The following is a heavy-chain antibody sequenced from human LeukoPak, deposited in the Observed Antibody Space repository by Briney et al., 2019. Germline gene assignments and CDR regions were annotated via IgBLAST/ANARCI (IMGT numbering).Heavy chain of an antibody. V-gene: IGHV4-34*11. J-gene: IGHJ4*02. CDR1: GGSFSGYY. Sequence: NPSETLSLTCAVYGGSFSGYYWGWIRQPPGKGLEGIGSIYYSGSTYYNPSLKSRVSISVDTSKNQFSLNLSSVTAADTAVYYCARDARVQKWFGELLKTTTYYFDYWGQGTLVTVSS. CDR2: IYYSGST. D-gene: IGHD3-10*01. CDR3: ARDARVQKWFGELLKTTTYYFDY.